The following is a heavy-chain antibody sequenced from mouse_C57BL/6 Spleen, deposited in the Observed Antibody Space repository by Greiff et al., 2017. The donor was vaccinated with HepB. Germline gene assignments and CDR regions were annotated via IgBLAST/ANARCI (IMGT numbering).Heavy chain of an antibody. V-gene: IGHV14-2*01. J-gene: IGHJ3*01. CDR2: IDPEDGET. Sequence: EVQLQQSGAELVKPGASVKLSCTASGFNIKDYYMHWVKQRTEQGLEWIGRIDPEDGETKYAPKFKGKATITADTSYNTAYLQLSILPSEDTAVYYCAAYYDYDGFAYWGQGTLVTVSA. CDR3: AAYYDYDGFAY. D-gene: IGHD2-4*01. CDR1: GFNIKDYY.